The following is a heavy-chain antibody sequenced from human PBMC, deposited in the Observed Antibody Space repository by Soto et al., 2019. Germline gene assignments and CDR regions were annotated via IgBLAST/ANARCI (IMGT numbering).Heavy chain of an antibody. CDR3: ARVPRIRYCSGGSCPIGY. CDR2: MNPNSGNT. J-gene: IGHJ4*02. CDR1: GYTFTSYD. Sequence: ASVKVSCKASGYTFTSYDINWVRQATGQGLEWMGWMNPNSGNTGYAQKFQGRVTMARNTSISTAYMELSSLRSEDTAVYYCARVPRIRYCSGGSCPIGYWGQGTLVTVSS. D-gene: IGHD2-15*01. V-gene: IGHV1-8*01.